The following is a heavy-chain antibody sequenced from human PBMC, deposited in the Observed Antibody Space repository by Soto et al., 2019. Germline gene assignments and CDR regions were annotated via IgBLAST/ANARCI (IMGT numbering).Heavy chain of an antibody. Sequence: GGSLRLSCAASGFRFSDHWMSWVRQGPGKGLAWVANINQDGSEKSYVDSVKGRFTISRDNAKNSLYLQMNSLRAEDTAVYYCARGHYGMDVWGQGTTVTVSS. CDR2: INQDGSEK. CDR1: GFRFSDHW. CDR3: ARGHYGMDV. V-gene: IGHV3-7*05. J-gene: IGHJ6*02.